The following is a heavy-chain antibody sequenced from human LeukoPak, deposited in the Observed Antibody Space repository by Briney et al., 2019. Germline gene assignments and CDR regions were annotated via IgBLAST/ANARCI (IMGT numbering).Heavy chain of an antibody. CDR3: ARAAYYYDSSGYYPDAFDI. Sequence: SQTLSLTCSVSGGSISSGDDYWSWIRQPPVKGLEWIGYIYYSGSTYYNPSLKSRVTISVDTSKNQSSLQLSSVTAADTAVYYCARAAYYYDSSGYYPDAFDIWGQGTLVTVSS. J-gene: IGHJ3*02. CDR1: GGSISSGDDY. CDR2: IYYSGST. V-gene: IGHV4-30-4*08. D-gene: IGHD3-22*01.